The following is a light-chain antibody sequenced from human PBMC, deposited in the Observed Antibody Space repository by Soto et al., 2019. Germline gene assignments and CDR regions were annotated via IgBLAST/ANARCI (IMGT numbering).Light chain of an antibody. Sequence: EIVMTQSPATLSASPGERATLSCRASQSVRSNLAWYQQKPGQAPRLLIYGASTRATGIPARFSGSGSGTEFTLTISSLQSEDFALYYCQQYNNWPPWTFGQGTKVDIK. CDR1: QSVRSN. V-gene: IGKV3-15*01. CDR2: GAS. J-gene: IGKJ1*01. CDR3: QQYNNWPPWT.